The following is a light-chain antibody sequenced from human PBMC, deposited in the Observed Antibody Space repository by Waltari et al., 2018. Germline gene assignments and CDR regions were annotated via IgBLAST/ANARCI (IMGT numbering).Light chain of an antibody. CDR2: EVT. Sequence: QSALTQPPSASGSPGQSVTISCTGTSSHVGGYNSVPWYQQHPGKAPKLMIYEVTKRPSGVPDRFSGSKSGNTASLTVSGLQAEDEAGYYCSSYAGSNKYVLFGGGTKLTVL. CDR3: SSYAGSNKYVL. J-gene: IGLJ2*01. CDR1: SSHVGGYNS. V-gene: IGLV2-8*01.